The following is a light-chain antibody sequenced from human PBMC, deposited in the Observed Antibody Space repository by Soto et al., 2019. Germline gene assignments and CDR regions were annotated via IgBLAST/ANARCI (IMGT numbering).Light chain of an antibody. CDR1: SSDGGGYNY. J-gene: IGLJ2*01. Sequence: QSVLTQPPSASGSPGQSVTISCTGSSSDGGGYNYVSWYQQHPGKAPKLMIYEVSKRPSGVPDRLSGSKSGNTASLTVSGLQTEEEADYYCISPGGSNTVVFGGGTQLTVL. CDR2: EVS. CDR3: ISPGGSNTVV. V-gene: IGLV2-8*01.